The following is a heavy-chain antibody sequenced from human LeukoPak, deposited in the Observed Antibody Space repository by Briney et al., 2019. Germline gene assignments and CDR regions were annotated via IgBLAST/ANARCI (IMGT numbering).Heavy chain of an antibody. V-gene: IGHV3-53*01. Sequence: GGSLRLSCAASGFTVSSNYMSWVRQAPGKGLEWVSVIYIGGSTYYADSVKGRFTISRDNSKNTLYLQMNSLRAEDTAVYYCARDSQTSFYYYYMDVWGKGTTVTVSS. J-gene: IGHJ6*03. CDR1: GFTVSSNY. CDR2: IYIGGST. CDR3: ARDSQTSFYYYYMDV.